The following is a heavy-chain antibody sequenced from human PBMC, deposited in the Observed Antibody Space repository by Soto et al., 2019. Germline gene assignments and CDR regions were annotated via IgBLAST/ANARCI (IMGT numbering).Heavy chain of an antibody. Sequence: QITLKESGPTLVKPTQTLTLTSTFSGFSVSTSGVGVGWISQPPGKALEWLALIYWDDDKRYSPSLKSRLTITKDTSKNQVVLTMTNMDPVDTATYYCAHRNVLLWFGELSFDPWGQGTLVTVSS. V-gene: IGHV2-5*02. D-gene: IGHD3-10*01. CDR3: AHRNVLLWFGELSFDP. CDR1: GFSVSTSGVG. CDR2: IYWDDDK. J-gene: IGHJ5*02.